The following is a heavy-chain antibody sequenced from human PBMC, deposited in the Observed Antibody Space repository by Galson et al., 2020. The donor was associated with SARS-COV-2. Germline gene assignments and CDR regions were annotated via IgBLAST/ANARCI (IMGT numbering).Heavy chain of an antibody. D-gene: IGHD2-15*01. CDR1: GFTFSYYG. J-gene: IGHJ4*02. CDR3: AKTFTGGFCSGGSCIPFDY. Sequence: GESLKISCAASGFTFSYYGMHWVRQAPGKGLEWVALISYDGSYKSYADSVKGRFTISRDNSKNTLYLQMNSLRAEDTAVYYCAKTFTGGFCSGGSCIPFDYWGQGTLVTVSS. CDR2: ISYDGSYK. V-gene: IGHV3-30*18.